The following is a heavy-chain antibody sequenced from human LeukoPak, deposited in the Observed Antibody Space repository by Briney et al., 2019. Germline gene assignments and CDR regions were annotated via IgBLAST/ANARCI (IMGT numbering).Heavy chain of an antibody. Sequence: GGSLRLSCAASGFTFSSYSMNWVRQAPGKGLEWVSYISSSSSTIYYADTVKGRFTISRDNSKNSLYLQMNSLRAEDTAVYYCARDLAVAEQEVYWGQGTLVTVSS. J-gene: IGHJ4*02. V-gene: IGHV3-48*01. D-gene: IGHD6-19*01. CDR3: ARDLAVAEQEVY. CDR1: GFTFSSYS. CDR2: ISSSSSTI.